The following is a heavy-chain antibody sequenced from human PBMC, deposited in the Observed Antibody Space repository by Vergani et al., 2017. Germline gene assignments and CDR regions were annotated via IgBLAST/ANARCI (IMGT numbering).Heavy chain of an antibody. CDR2: IYYSGST. D-gene: IGHD6-25*01. J-gene: IGHJ6*03. Sequence: QVQLQESGPGLVQPSETLSLTCTVSGGSISSYYWSWIRQPPGPGLEWLGDIYYSGSTNYNPSLKSRVPISVDTSKNQFSLKLSSVTAADTAVYYCASSGRTPILADHYDYMDVWGKGTAVTVSS. CDR1: GGSISSYY. V-gene: IGHV4-59*01. CDR3: ASSGRTPILADHYDYMDV.